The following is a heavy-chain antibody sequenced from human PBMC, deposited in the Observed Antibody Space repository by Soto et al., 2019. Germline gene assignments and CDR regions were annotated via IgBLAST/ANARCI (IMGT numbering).Heavy chain of an antibody. CDR1: GFTFSSYA. Sequence: PGGSLRLSCAASGFTFSSYAMHWVRQAPGKGLEYVSAISSNGGSTYYANSVKGRFTISRDNSKNTLYLQMNSLRAEDTAVYYCAKDPGATVVTKEYFQHWGQGTLVTVSS. V-gene: IGHV3-64*01. CDR2: ISSNGGST. D-gene: IGHD4-17*01. J-gene: IGHJ1*01. CDR3: AKDPGATVVTKEYFQH.